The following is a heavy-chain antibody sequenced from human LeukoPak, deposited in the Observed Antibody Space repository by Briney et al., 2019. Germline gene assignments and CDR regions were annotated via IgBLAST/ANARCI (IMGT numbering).Heavy chain of an antibody. CDR2: IKQDGSEK. CDR3: ARDQHDYGDYGVDE. CDR1: GFTFSSYW. Sequence: GGSLRLSCAASGFTFSSYWMSWVRQAPGKGLEWVANIKQDGSEKYYVDSVKGRFTISRDNAKNSLYLQMNSLRAEDTAVYYCARDQHDYGDYGVDEWGQGTLVTVSS. V-gene: IGHV3-7*01. D-gene: IGHD4-17*01. J-gene: IGHJ4*02.